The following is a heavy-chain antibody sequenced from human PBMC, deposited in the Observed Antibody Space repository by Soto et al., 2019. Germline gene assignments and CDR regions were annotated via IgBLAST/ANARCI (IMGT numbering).Heavy chain of an antibody. CDR3: AKRNSGYSTSWPYYYFAMDV. CDR1: GFTFSSYA. V-gene: IGHV3-23*01. Sequence: GGSLRLSCAASGFTFSSYAMSWVRQAPGKGLEWVSAISGSGSDTYYADSVKGRFTFSRDNSKNTLYLQMNSLRAEDTAIYYCAKRNSGYSTSWPYYYFAMDVWGQGTTVTVSS. D-gene: IGHD6-13*01. CDR2: ISGSGSDT. J-gene: IGHJ6*02.